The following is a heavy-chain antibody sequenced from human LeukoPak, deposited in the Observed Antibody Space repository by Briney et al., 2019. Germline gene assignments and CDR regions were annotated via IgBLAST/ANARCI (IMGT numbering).Heavy chain of an antibody. CDR1: GGSFSGYY. CDR3: ARAGAYYDILTGYQTLTYYYGMDV. J-gene: IGHJ6*02. D-gene: IGHD3-9*01. V-gene: IGHV4-59*01. Sequence: TSETLSLTCAVYGGSFSGYYWSWIRQPPGKGLEWIGYIYYSGSTNYNPSLKSRVTISVDTSKNQFSLKLSSVTAADTAVYYCARAGAYYDILTGYQTLTYYYGMDVWGQGTTVTVSS. CDR2: IYYSGST.